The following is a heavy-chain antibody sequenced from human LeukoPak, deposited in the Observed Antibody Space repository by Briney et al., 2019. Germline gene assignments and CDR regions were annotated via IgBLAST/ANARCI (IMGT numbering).Heavy chain of an antibody. CDR3: ARSSGMTAVDY. D-gene: IGHD1-26*01. Sequence: SETLSLTCTVSGGSISSSSYYWGWIRQPPGKGLEWIGSIYYSGSTYYNPSLKSRVTISVDTSKNQFSLKLSSVTDADTAVYYCARSSGMTAVDYWGQGTLVTVSS. CDR2: IYYSGST. J-gene: IGHJ4*02. CDR1: GGSISSSSYY. V-gene: IGHV4-39*07.